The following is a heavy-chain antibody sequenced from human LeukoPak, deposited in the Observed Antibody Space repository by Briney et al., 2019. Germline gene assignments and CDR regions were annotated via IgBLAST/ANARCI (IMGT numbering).Heavy chain of an antibody. Sequence: GESLKISCKGSGYSSTSYWIGWVRQMPGKGLEWMGIIYPGDSDTRYSPSFQGQVTISADESISTAYLQWSSLKASDTAMYYCARREAYCSGGSCYWSYWGQGTLVTVSS. V-gene: IGHV5-51*01. CDR1: GYSSTSYW. D-gene: IGHD2-15*01. J-gene: IGHJ4*02. CDR3: ARREAYCSGGSCYWSY. CDR2: IYPGDSDT.